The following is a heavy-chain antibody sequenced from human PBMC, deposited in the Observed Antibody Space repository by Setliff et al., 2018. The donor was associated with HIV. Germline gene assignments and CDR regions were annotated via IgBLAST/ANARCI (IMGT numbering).Heavy chain of an antibody. CDR3: ARDHHSGRGSNFPWYSDL. CDR1: GYTFTSYD. V-gene: IGHV1-8*02. CDR2: MNPNSGNT. D-gene: IGHD1-26*01. J-gene: IGHJ2*01. Sequence: ASVKVSCKASGYTFTSYDINWVRQATGQGLEWMGWMNPNSGNTGYAQKFQGRLTMTRNTSISTAYMEVSSLRSEDTAVYYCARDHHSGRGSNFPWYSDLWGRGTLVTVSS.